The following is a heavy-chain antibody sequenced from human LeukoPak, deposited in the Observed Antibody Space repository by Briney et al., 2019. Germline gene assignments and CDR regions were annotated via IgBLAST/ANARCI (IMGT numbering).Heavy chain of an antibody. CDR1: GGSISSSSYY. J-gene: IGHJ6*03. Sequence: SETLSLTCTVSGGSISSSSYYWGWIRQPPGKGLEWIGSIYYSGSTYYNPSLKSRVTISVDTSKNQFSLKLSSVTAADTAVYYCARVRAVTLGYYYYYMDVWGKGTMVTVSS. CDR2: IYYSGST. CDR3: ARVRAVTLGYYYYYMDV. D-gene: IGHD4-11*01. V-gene: IGHV4-39*07.